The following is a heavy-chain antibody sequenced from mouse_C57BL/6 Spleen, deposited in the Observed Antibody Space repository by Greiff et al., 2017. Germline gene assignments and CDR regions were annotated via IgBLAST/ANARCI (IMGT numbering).Heavy chain of an antibody. CDR2: ISSGSGTI. CDR3: ARDASGFAY. V-gene: IGHV5-17*01. Sequence: EVKLMESGGGLVKPGGSLKLSCAASGFSFSDYGMYWVRQAPEKGLEWVAYISSGSGTIYYADTVKGRFTITRDNAKNTLFMQMSSLRSEDTAMYFCARDASGFAYWGQGTILTVSS. CDR1: GFSFSDYG. J-gene: IGHJ2*01.